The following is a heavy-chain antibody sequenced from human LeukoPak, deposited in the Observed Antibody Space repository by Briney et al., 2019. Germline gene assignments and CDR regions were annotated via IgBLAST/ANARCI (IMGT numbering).Heavy chain of an antibody. J-gene: IGHJ4*02. Sequence: SDTLSLTCTVSGGSISRNTCHWAWIRQPPGKGLEWGASIHYTGTTSYNPSLKGRVTMSVDTSKPQFSLTLNSLTAADTAVYYCANTRDDNNWRYYLDSWGQGTLVTVSS. CDR2: IHYTGTT. CDR1: GGSISRNTCH. V-gene: IGHV4-39*01. CDR3: ANTRDDNNWRYYLDS. D-gene: IGHD5-24*01.